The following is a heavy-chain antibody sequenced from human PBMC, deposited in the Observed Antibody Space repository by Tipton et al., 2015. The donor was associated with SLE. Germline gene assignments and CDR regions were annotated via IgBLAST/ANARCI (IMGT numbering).Heavy chain of an antibody. CDR1: GFTFSSYA. CDR3: ARGAYCGGDCSNWFDP. CDR2: ISYDGSNK. Sequence: RSLRLSCAASGFTFSSYAMHWVRQAPGKGLEWVAVISYDGSNKYYADSVKGRFTISRDNSKNTLYLQMNSLRAEDTAVYYCARGAYCGGDCSNWFDPWGQGTLVTVSS. V-gene: IGHV3-30*04. J-gene: IGHJ5*02. D-gene: IGHD2-21*01.